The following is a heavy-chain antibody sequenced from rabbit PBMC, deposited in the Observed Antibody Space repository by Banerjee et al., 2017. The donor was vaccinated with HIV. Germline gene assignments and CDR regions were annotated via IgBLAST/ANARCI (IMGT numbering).Heavy chain of an antibody. Sequence: QEQLVESGGGLVKPEGSLKLSCTASAFSFSSKYVMCWVRQAPGKGLEWIACINTSSGNTVYASWAKGRFTISKTSSTTVTLQMTSLTAADRATYFCARDLVGVIGWNFNLWGPGTLVTVS. J-gene: IGHJ4*01. D-gene: IGHD2-1*01. CDR2: INTSSGNT. V-gene: IGHV1S45*01. CDR3: ARDLVGVIGWNFNL. CDR1: AFSFSSKYV.